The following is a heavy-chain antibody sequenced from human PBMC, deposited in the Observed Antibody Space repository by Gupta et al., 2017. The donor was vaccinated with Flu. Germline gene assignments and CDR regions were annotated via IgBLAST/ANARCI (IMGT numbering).Heavy chain of an antibody. CDR1: GGTFCRYA. V-gene: IGHV1-69*06. D-gene: IGHD2-15*01. Sequence: QLQLVQSWAEVKTPGSSVKVSCKASGGTFCRYAISWVRKAPGPGREWMAGIRPICRPAQYAQKLQGRVTITADKSTSTAYMELSSLRSEDTAVYYCARDGGYCSGGRCYSVDYWGQGTLVTV. CDR2: IRPICRPA. J-gene: IGHJ4*02. CDR3: ARDGGYCSGGRCYSVDY.